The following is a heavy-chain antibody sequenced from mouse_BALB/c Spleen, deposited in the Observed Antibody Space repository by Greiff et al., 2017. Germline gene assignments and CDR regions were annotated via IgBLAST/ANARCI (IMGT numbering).Heavy chain of an antibody. Sequence: EVQLQQSGTVLARPGASVKMSCKASGYTFTSYWMHWVKQRPGQGLEWIGAIYPGNSDTSYNQKFKGKAKLTAVTSTSTAYMELSSLTNEDSAVYYCTREFYYGSSDYAMDYWGQGTSVTVSS. CDR1: GYTFTSYW. V-gene: IGHV1-5*01. D-gene: IGHD1-1*01. CDR2: IYPGNSDT. CDR3: TREFYYGSSDYAMDY. J-gene: IGHJ4*01.